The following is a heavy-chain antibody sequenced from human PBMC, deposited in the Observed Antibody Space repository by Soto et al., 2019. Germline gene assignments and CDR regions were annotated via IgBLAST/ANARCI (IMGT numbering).Heavy chain of an antibody. D-gene: IGHD1-1*01. V-gene: IGHV4-4*02. CDR3: ARGRQGCSANNCYFDP. J-gene: IGHJ5*01. Sequence: SETLSLTCTLSGGSVRAPDWWNWVRQSPDKGLEWIAEVHISGHSNYNPSLRSRVSVSIDSSKNQFYLNLNSVTAADTAIYYCARGRQGCSANNCYFDPWGQGTQVTVSS. CDR1: GGSVRAPDW. CDR2: VHISGHS.